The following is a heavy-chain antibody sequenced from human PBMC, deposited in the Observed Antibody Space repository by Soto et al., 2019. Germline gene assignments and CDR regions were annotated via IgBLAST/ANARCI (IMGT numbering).Heavy chain of an antibody. CDR3: AKDRSWLRFFDY. J-gene: IGHJ4*02. CDR1: GFTFSSYA. CDR2: ISGSGGST. D-gene: IGHD5-12*01. Sequence: EVQLLESGRGLVQPGGSLRLSCAASGFTFSSYAMSWVRQAPGKGLEWVSAISGSGGSTYYADSVKGRFTISRDNSKNTLYLQMNSLRAEDTAVYYCAKDRSWLRFFDYWGQGTLVTVSS. V-gene: IGHV3-23*01.